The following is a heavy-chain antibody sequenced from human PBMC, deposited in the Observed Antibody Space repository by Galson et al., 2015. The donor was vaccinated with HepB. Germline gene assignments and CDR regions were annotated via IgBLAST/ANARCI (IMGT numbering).Heavy chain of an antibody. D-gene: IGHD6-19*01. Sequence: SVKVSCKATGYTFTSYAMHWVRQAPGQRLEWMGWINAGNGNTKYSQKFQGRVTITRDTSASTAYMELSSLRSEDTAVYYCARTVPGSGWYGFDYWGQGTLVTVSS. J-gene: IGHJ4*02. V-gene: IGHV1-3*01. CDR1: GYTFTSYA. CDR3: ARTVPGSGWYGFDY. CDR2: INAGNGNT.